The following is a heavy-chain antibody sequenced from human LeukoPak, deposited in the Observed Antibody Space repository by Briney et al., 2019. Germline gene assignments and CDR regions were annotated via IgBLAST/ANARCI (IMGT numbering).Heavy chain of an antibody. V-gene: IGHV3-9*01. CDR2: ISWNSGSI. D-gene: IGHD2-8*01. CDR1: GFTFDDYA. Sequence: GGSLRLSCAASGFTFDDYAMHWVRQAPGKGLEWVSGISWNSGSIGDADSVKGRFTISRDNAKNSLYLQMNSLRAEDTALYYCAKERVYGYYMDVWGKGTTVTVSS. CDR3: AKERVYGYYMDV. J-gene: IGHJ6*03.